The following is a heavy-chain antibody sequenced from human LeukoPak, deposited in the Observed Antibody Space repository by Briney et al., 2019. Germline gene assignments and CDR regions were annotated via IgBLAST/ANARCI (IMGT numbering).Heavy chain of an antibody. J-gene: IGHJ4*02. Sequence: GESLKISCKGSGYSFTSYWIGWVRQMPGKGLEWMGIIYPGDSDTRYSPSFQGQVTISADKSISTAYLQWSSLKASDTAMYCCARQGMATILGLGYWGQGTLVTVSS. CDR2: IYPGDSDT. CDR1: GYSFTSYW. V-gene: IGHV5-51*01. CDR3: ARQGMATILGLGY. D-gene: IGHD5-24*01.